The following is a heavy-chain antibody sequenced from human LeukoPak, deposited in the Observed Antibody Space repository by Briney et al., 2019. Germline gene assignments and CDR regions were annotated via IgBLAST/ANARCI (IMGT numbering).Heavy chain of an antibody. CDR3: AREPSEYYDILTGYSARDY. D-gene: IGHD3-9*01. J-gene: IGHJ4*02. Sequence: ASVKVSCKASGGTFSSYAISWVQQAPGQGLEWMGWISAYNGNTNCAQKLQGRVTMTTDTSTSTAYMELRSLRSDDTAVYYCAREPSEYYDILTGYSARDYWGQGTPVTVSS. V-gene: IGHV1-18*01. CDR2: ISAYNGNT. CDR1: GGTFSSYA.